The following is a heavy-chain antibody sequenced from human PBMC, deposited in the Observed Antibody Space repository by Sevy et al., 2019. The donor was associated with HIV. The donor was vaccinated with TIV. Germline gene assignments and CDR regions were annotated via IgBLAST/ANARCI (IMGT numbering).Heavy chain of an antibody. CDR3: AREGDYDSSGYYYGSGFDI. D-gene: IGHD3-22*01. CDR1: GFTFSSYA. V-gene: IGHV3-30-3*01. J-gene: IGHJ3*02. Sequence: GGSLRLSCAASGFTFSSYAMHWVRQAPGKGLEWVAVISYDGSNKYYADSVKGRFTISRDNSKNTLYLQMNSLRAEDTAVYYCAREGDYDSSGYYYGSGFDIWGQRTMVTVSS. CDR2: ISYDGSNK.